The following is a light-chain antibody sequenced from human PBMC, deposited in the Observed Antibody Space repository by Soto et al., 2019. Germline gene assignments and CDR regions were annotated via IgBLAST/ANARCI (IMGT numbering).Light chain of an antibody. J-gene: IGLJ1*01. CDR3: QSADNSGIYYV. CDR2: KDI. Sequence: SSELTQTPSVSVSPGQTARITCSGDALPKQNAYWYQQKPGQAPVLVIYKDIERSSGIPERFSGSSSGTTVTLTISRVQAEDEADYYCQSADNSGIYYVFGTGTKVTVL. CDR1: ALPKQN. V-gene: IGLV3-25*03.